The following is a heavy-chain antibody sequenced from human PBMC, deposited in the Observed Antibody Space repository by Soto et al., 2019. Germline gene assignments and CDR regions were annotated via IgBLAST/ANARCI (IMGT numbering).Heavy chain of an antibody. CDR1: GGSISSSSYY. Sequence: QLQLQESGPGLVKPSETLSLTCTVSGGSISSSSYYWAWIRQPPGKGLEWMGSIYYSGSPYYNPSLKSGVTISVNTTKNQFNLRLSSVTAADTAVYYCARRKQLGGPHIESNWFAPWGQGTLVTGSS. CDR3: ARRKQLGGPHIESNWFAP. CDR2: IYYSGSP. D-gene: IGHD6-13*01. J-gene: IGHJ5*02. V-gene: IGHV4-39*01.